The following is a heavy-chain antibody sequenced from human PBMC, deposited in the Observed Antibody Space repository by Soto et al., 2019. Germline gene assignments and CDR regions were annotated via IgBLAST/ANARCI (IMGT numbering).Heavy chain of an antibody. Sequence: SETLSLTCTVIGDSVSSNNYYWSWIRQRPGKGLEWIGYIHYSGDSYDNPSLTSRITMSMDVSKNQFSLNLRSVTAADTAIYYCARDVNDRSGSHGFDYWGQGTLVTVSS. J-gene: IGHJ4*02. CDR3: ARDVNDRSGSHGFDY. V-gene: IGHV4-31*03. CDR1: GDSVSSNNYY. D-gene: IGHD3-22*01. CDR2: IHYSGDS.